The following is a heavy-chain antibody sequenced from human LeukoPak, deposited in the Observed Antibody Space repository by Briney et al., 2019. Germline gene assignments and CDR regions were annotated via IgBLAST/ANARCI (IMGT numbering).Heavy chain of an antibody. D-gene: IGHD2-15*01. J-gene: IGHJ5*02. CDR3: TRQGGPCSGGSCGWFDP. CDR2: IRSKTSNYAT. Sequence: GGSLKLSCAASGFTFSGSAIHWVRQASGKGLEWVGRIRSKTSNYATGYAASVKGRFTISRDDSKNTAYLQMNSLKTEDTAVYYCTRQGGPCSGGSCGWFDPWGQGTLVTVSS. V-gene: IGHV3-73*01. CDR1: GFTFSGSA.